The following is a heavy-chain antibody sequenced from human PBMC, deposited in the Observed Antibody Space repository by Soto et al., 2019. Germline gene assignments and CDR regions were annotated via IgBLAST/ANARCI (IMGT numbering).Heavy chain of an antibody. D-gene: IGHD3-22*01. CDR2: INHSGST. V-gene: IGHV4-34*01. Sequence: SETLSLTCTVSGVTMSYGGYSWSWIRQSPGKGLEWIGEINHSGSTNYNPSLKSRVTISVDTSKNQFSLKLSSVTAADTAVYYCARGRAWYYDSSGYYPIFDYWGQGTLVTVSS. J-gene: IGHJ4*02. CDR3: ARGRAWYYDSSGYYPIFDY. CDR1: GVTMSYGGYS.